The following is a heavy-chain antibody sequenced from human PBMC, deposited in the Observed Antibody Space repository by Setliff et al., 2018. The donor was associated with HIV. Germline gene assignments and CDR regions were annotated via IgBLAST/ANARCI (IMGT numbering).Heavy chain of an antibody. Sequence: GSLRLSCAASGFTFRTHEMNWVRQAPGKGLEWVSYITGSGTTIYYADSVKGRFTISRDNANNSLYLQVNSLRAEDTAVYYCAKSGYCGSSTCRNYFYYMDVWGKGTTVTVSS. CDR3: AKSGYCGSSTCRNYFYYMDV. CDR1: GFTFRTHE. D-gene: IGHD2-2*01. CDR2: ITGSGTTI. J-gene: IGHJ6*03. V-gene: IGHV3-48*03.